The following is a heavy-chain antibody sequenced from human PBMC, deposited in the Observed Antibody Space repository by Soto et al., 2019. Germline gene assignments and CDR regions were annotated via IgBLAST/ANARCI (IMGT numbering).Heavy chain of an antibody. D-gene: IGHD1-26*01. CDR2: IIPLFGTT. V-gene: IGHV1-69*13. CDR1: GGNFTNYG. J-gene: IGHJ5*02. Sequence: SVKVFCKAFGGNFTNYGISWVRQAPGQGLEWMGGIIPLFGTTNYAQKFRGGVTVTADESTSTVYMELNSLRSEDTAIYYCARAHGTSWYNWFDPWGQGTLVTVSS. CDR3: ARAHGTSWYNWFDP.